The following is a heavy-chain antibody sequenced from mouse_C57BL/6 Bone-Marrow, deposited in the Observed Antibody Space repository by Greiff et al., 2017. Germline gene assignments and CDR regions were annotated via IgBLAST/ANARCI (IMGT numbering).Heavy chain of an antibody. D-gene: IGHD2-4*01. J-gene: IGHJ2*01. CDR1: GYTFTSYW. V-gene: IGHV1-69*01. Sequence: VQLQQPGAELVMPGASVKLSCKASGYTFTSYWMHWVKQRPGQGLEWIGEIDPSDSSTNYNQKFKGKSTLTVDKSSSTAYMQLSSLTSEDSAVXYCARGDYDPCPTYDLDYWGQGTTLTVSS. CDR2: IDPSDSST. CDR3: ARGDYDPCPTYDLDY.